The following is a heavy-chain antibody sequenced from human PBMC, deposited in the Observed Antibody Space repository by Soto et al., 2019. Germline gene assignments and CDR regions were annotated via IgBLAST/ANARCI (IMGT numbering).Heavy chain of an antibody. V-gene: IGHV3-23*01. CDR1: GFTFSSHG. Sequence: EAQLLESGGGPVQPGGSLRLSCAASGFTFSSHGMSWIRQAPGKGLAWISGLSRGGGSTYYVDSVKGRFTISRDNAKNTLDLIMKSLRVEDTALYYCARDGQYRTDGFDIWGQGTMVTVSS. CDR3: ARDGQYRTDGFDI. D-gene: IGHD5-12*01. CDR2: LSRGGGST. J-gene: IGHJ3*02.